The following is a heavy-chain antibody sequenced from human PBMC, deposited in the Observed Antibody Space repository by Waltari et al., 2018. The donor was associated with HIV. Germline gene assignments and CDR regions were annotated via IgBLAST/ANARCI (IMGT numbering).Heavy chain of an antibody. CDR2: ISGSGANT. J-gene: IGHJ6*02. CDR3: AKRRRLSRDAMDV. CDR1: AFTFSSYA. V-gene: IGHV3-23*01. D-gene: IGHD3-16*02. Sequence: EVQLLESGGGLVQPGESLRLSCAASAFTFSSYAMSWVRQAPGKGLEWVSAISGSGANTYYADSVKGRFTISRDNSRNTLYLQMNSLRAEDTAVYYCAKRRRLSRDAMDVWGQGTTVTVSS.